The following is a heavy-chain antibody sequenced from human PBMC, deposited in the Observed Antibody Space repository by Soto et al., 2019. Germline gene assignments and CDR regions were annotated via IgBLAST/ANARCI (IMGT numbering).Heavy chain of an antibody. V-gene: IGHV1-3*01. CDR2: INAGNGNT. D-gene: IGHD3-22*01. J-gene: IGHJ5*02. Sequence: ASVKVSCKASGYTFTSYAMHWVRQAPGQRLEWMGWINAGNGNTKYSQKFQGRVTITRDTSASTAYMELSSLRSEDTAVYYCARDGSNYDSSGYYYRWGQGTLVTVSS. CDR3: ARDGSNYDSSGYYYR. CDR1: GYTFTSYA.